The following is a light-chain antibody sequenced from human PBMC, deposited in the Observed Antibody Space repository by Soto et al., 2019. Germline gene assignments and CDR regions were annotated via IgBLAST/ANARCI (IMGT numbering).Light chain of an antibody. V-gene: IGLV9-49*01. Sequence: QSVLTQPPSASASLGASVTLTCTLSSGYSDYKVDWYQQRPGKGPRFVMRGGTGGIVGSKGDGIPDRFSVLGSGLNRYLTIKNIQEEDESDYHCGADHGSGSSFVYVFGTGTKVTVL. CDR1: SGYSDYK. CDR3: GADHGSGSSFVYV. CDR2: GGTGGIVG. J-gene: IGLJ1*01.